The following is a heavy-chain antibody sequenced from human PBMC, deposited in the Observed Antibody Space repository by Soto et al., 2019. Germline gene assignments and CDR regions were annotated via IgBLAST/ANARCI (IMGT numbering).Heavy chain of an antibody. CDR3: ATMATFGSLNWFDP. V-gene: IGHV1-8*01. CDR1: GYTFTNND. D-gene: IGHD3-10*01. J-gene: IGHJ5*02. CDR2: MNPGSGDT. Sequence: QVQLVQSGAEVKKPGASVKVSCNASGYTFTNNDVSWVRQATGQGLEWMGWMNPGSGDTGYAQKFQGRVTMTRDISIATAYMELSSLRSDDTAIYYCATMATFGSLNWFDPWGQGTLVTVSS.